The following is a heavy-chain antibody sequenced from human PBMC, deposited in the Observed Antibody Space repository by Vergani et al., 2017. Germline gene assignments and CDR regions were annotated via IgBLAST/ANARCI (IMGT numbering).Heavy chain of an antibody. J-gene: IGHJ3*02. Sequence: QVQLQESGPGLVKPSQTLSLTCSVSGDSISSYYWSWIRQPPGKGLEWIGYIYYSGSTNYNPSLKSRVTISVDTSKNQFSLKLSSVTAADTAVYYCASLPEPGREASDNIWGQGTMVTVSS. CDR1: GDSISSYY. CDR2: IYYSGST. D-gene: IGHD2-15*01. CDR3: ASLPEPGREASDNI. V-gene: IGHV4-59*01.